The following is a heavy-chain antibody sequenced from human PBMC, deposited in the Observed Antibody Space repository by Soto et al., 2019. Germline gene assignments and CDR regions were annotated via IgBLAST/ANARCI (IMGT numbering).Heavy chain of an antibody. Sequence: ALVKVSCKASGYTFTRYGIGWARQAPGQGLEWMGWINTYNGNTNYAQNVQGRVTLTTDTSTSTAYMELRSLRSNDTAIYYCAMVDVYVTPSPQDVWGQGTTVTVSS. J-gene: IGHJ6*02. D-gene: IGHD3-16*01. CDR3: AMVDVYVTPSPQDV. V-gene: IGHV1-18*01. CDR2: INTYNGNT. CDR1: GYTFTRYG.